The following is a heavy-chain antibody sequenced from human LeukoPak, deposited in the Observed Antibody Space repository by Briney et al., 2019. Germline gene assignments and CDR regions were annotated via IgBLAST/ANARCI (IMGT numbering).Heavy chain of an antibody. CDR1: GVSISSSNYH. J-gene: IGHJ4*02. D-gene: IGHD6-13*01. Sequence: SETLSLTCTVSGVSISSSNYHWGWIRQPPGKGLEWIGSMYYSGNTYYNPSLKSRVTIYVDTSKSHFSLKLSFVTAADTAVYYCARQGSSSFDYFDSWGQGTLVTVSS. CDR2: MYYSGNT. CDR3: ARQGSSSFDYFDS. V-gene: IGHV4-39*01.